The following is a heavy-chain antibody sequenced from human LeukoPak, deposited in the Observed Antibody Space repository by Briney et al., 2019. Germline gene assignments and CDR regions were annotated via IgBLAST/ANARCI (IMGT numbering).Heavy chain of an antibody. Sequence: SETLSLTRAVPAYSFASGYFWRWIRQLPGNWLEWLGRFYHSGSTFYNSSLKSRVTISVDTSQNQFNLNLSSVTAANTAVYYCARHDFYSNYPLNLFDPWGQGTLVTVSS. J-gene: IGHJ5*02. CDR2: FYHSGST. D-gene: IGHD4-11*01. CDR3: ARHDFYSNYPLNLFDP. CDR1: AYSFASGYF. V-gene: IGHV4-38-2*01.